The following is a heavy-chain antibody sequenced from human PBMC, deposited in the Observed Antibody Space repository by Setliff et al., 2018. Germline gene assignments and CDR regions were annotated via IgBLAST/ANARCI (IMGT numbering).Heavy chain of an antibody. CDR2: IVQDSSP. CDR1: GFNFRAYS. D-gene: IGHD2-8*01. Sequence: PGGSLSLSCETSGFNFRAYSLSWVRQAPGKGLEWVSGIVQDSSPLYADSVKGRFTISRDNSKSTVSLQIDNMRAEDTAIYYCTKDAVPNGIWDFDSWGQGILVTVSS. J-gene: IGHJ4*02. CDR3: TKDAVPNGIWDFDS. V-gene: IGHV3-23*03.